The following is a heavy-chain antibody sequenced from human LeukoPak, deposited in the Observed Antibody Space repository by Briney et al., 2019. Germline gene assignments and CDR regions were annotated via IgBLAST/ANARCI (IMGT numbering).Heavy chain of an antibody. CDR3: ARDYNQYCSGGSCYPRGDYYYYMDV. D-gene: IGHD2-15*01. Sequence: SETLSLTCTVSGGSISSYYWSWIRQPPGKGLEWIGYIYYSGSTNYNPSLKSRVTISVDTSKNQFSLKLSSVTAADTAVYYCARDYNQYCSGGSCYPRGDYYYYMDVRGKGTTVTVSS. CDR1: GGSISSYY. CDR2: IYYSGST. J-gene: IGHJ6*03. V-gene: IGHV4-59*01.